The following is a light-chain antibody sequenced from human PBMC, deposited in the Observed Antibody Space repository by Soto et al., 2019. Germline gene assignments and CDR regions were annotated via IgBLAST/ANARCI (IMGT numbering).Light chain of an antibody. CDR1: TGAVTSGYY. CDR2: STT. J-gene: IGLJ2*01. V-gene: IGLV7-43*01. CDR3: LLFSGHGVV. Sequence: QAVVTQEPSLTVSPGGTVTLTCASSTGAVTSGYYPNWFQQRPGQPPRALIYSTTYKHSWTPARFSGALLGGRAALTLSGAQPEDEADYYCLLFSGHGVVFGGGTKLTVL.